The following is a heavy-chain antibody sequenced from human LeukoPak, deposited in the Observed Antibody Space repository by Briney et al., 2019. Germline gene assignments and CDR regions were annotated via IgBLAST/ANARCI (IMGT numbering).Heavy chain of an antibody. V-gene: IGHV1-69*05. Sequence: GASVKVSCKAPGGPFNSYGISWVRQAPGQGLEWMGGVIAIFGRIKYGQKFQGRATITTDESTSTAYMELSSLTSEDTGVYYCARGELGDRSGFSFFDYRGQGTLVTVSS. J-gene: IGHJ4*02. CDR1: GGPFNSYG. CDR2: VIAIFGRI. D-gene: IGHD3-22*01. CDR3: ARGELGDRSGFSFFDY.